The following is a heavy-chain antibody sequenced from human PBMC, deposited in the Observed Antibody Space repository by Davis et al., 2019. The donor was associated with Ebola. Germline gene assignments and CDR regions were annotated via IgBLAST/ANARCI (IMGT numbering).Heavy chain of an antibody. Sequence: GEPLKISCAASGFTFSDYYMSWIRQAPGKGLEWVSYISSSGSTIYYADSVKGRFTISRDNAKNSLYLQMNSLRAEDTAVYYCARDRLRYFDWLLSTYYYYGMDVWGQGTTVTVSS. CDR2: ISSSGSTI. V-gene: IGHV3-11*04. J-gene: IGHJ6*02. CDR3: ARDRLRYFDWLLSTYYYYGMDV. CDR1: GFTFSDYY. D-gene: IGHD3-9*01.